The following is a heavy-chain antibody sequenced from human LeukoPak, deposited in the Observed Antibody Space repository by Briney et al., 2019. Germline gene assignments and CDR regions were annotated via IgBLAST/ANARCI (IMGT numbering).Heavy chain of an antibody. CDR3: ARGDPLRY. Sequence: PSETLSLTCTVSGGAISSGSYYWSWIRQHPEKGPEWIGHMFYSGGTYYNPSLKSRVSMSVDTSQNHFSLKLTSVTAADTAVYYCARGDPLRYWGQGIRVTVSS. V-gene: IGHV4-31*03. CDR2: MFYSGGT. J-gene: IGHJ4*02. CDR1: GGAISSGSYY. D-gene: IGHD3-16*02.